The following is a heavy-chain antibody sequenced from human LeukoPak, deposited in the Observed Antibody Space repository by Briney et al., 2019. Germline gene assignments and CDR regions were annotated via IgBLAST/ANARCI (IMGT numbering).Heavy chain of an antibody. V-gene: IGHV3-30*02. CDR3: AKSGYNRFDY. CDR1: RFTFSRYG. Sequence: PGGSLRLSCAASRFTFSRYGMHWVRQAPGKGLEWVAFIRYDGSNKHYADSVKGRFTISRDNSKNTLYLQMNSLRAEDTALYFCAKSGYNRFDYWGQGTLVTVSS. D-gene: IGHD5-24*01. J-gene: IGHJ4*02. CDR2: IRYDGSNK.